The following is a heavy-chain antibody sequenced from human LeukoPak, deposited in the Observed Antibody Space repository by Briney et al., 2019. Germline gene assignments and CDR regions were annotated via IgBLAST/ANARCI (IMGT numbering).Heavy chain of an antibody. CDR2: IYHSGST. Sequence: SETLSLTCTVSGYSISSGYYWGWIRQPPGKGLEWIGSIYHSGSTYYNPSLKSRVTISVDTSKNQFSLKLSSVTAADTAVYYCARGYRDYYGSGVYYYMDVWGKGTTVTVSS. D-gene: IGHD3-10*01. V-gene: IGHV4-38-2*02. CDR3: ARGYRDYYGSGVYYYMDV. J-gene: IGHJ6*03. CDR1: GYSISSGYY.